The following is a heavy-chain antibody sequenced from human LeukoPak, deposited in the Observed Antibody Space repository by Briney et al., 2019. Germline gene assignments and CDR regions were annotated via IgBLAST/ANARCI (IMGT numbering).Heavy chain of an antibody. D-gene: IGHD3-22*01. CDR2: ICGSGGST. Sequence: PGGSLRLSSAASGFTFSGYAMSWVRQAPGKGLEWVSAICGSGGSTYYADSVKGRFTISRANSKNTLYLQMNSLRAEDTAVYYCAKVTMIVVVITGIDYWGQGTLITVSS. V-gene: IGHV3-23*01. CDR3: AKVTMIVVVITGIDY. CDR1: GFTFSGYA. J-gene: IGHJ4*02.